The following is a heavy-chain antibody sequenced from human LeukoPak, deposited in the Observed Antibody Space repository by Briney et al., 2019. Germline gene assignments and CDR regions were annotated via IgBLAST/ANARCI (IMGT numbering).Heavy chain of an antibody. D-gene: IGHD4-17*01. V-gene: IGHV3-15*01. CDR3: TTQSTYGDEDY. CDR1: GFTFSNAW. Sequence: AGGSLRLSCAASGFTFSNAWMSWVRQAPGKGLEWVGRIKSKTDGGTTDYAAPVKGRFTISRDDSKNTLYLQMNSLKTEDTAVYYCTTQSTYGDEDYWGQGTLVTVSS. J-gene: IGHJ4*02. CDR2: IKSKTDGGTT.